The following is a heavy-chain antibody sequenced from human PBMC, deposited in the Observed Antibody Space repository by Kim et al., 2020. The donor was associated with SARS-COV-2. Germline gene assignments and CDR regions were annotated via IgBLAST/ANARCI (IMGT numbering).Heavy chain of an antibody. CDR1: GFTFSSYA. V-gene: IGHV3-23*01. J-gene: IGHJ4*02. CDR2: ISGSGGST. D-gene: IGHD3-22*01. CDR3: ANSSPHSSGYYYGWELPEV. Sequence: GGSLRLSCAASGFTFSSYAMSWVRQAPGKGLEWVSAISGSGGSTYYADSVKGRFTISRDNSKNTLYLQMNSLRAEDTAVYYCANSSPHSSGYYYGWELPEVWGQGTLVTVSS.